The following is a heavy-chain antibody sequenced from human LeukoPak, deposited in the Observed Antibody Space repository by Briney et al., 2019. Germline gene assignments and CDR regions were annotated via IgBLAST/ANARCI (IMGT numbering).Heavy chain of an antibody. V-gene: IGHV3-23*01. CDR3: ALRSGYSSGWYVV. D-gene: IGHD6-19*01. CDR1: GFTFSSYA. J-gene: IGHJ4*02. CDR2: ISGSGGST. Sequence: GGSLRLSCAASGFTFSSYAMSWVRQAPGKGLEWVSAISGSGGSTYHADPVKGRFTISRDNSKNTLYLQMNSLRAEDTAVYYCALRSGYSSGWYVVWGQGTLVTVSS.